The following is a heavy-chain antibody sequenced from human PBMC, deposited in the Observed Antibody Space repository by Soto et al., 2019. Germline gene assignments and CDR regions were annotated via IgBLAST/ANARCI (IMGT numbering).Heavy chain of an antibody. CDR3: ARVRTMVRGVIRYYFDF. CDR2: IYYSGST. V-gene: IGHV4-61*01. Sequence: SETLSLTCTVSGGSVSSGSYYWSWIRQPPGKGLEWIGYIYYSGSTNYNPSLKSRVTISVDTSKNQFSLKLISVTAADTAVDYWARVRTMVRGVIRYYFDFWGQGTLVTVS. D-gene: IGHD3-10*01. CDR1: GGSVSSGSYY. J-gene: IGHJ4*02.